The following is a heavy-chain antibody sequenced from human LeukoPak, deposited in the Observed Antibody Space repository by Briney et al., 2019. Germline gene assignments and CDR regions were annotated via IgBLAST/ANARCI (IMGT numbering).Heavy chain of an antibody. CDR3: ASSGWSSPFDY. J-gene: IGHJ4*02. CDR2: INSDGSST. Sequence: GGSLRLSCAAFGFTFSSYWMHWVRQAPGKGLVWVSRINSDGSSTSYADSVKGRFTISRDNAKNTLYLQMNSLRAEDTAVYYCASSGWSSPFDYWGQGTLVTVSS. D-gene: IGHD6-19*01. CDR1: GFTFSSYW. V-gene: IGHV3-74*01.